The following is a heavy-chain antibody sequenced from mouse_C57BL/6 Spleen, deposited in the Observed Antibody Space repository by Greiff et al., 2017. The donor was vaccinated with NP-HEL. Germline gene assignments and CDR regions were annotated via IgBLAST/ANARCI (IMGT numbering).Heavy chain of an antibody. CDR3: ARRVTYGNYDYYYAMDY. V-gene: IGHV1-39*01. Sequence: VQLQQSGPELVKPGASVKISCKASGYSFTDYNMNWVKQSNGKSLEWIGVINPNYGTTRYNQKFKGKATLTVDQSSSTAYMQLNSLTSEDSAVYYCARRVTYGNYDYYYAMDYWGQGTSVTVSS. D-gene: IGHD2-1*01. CDR1: GYSFTDYN. J-gene: IGHJ4*01. CDR2: INPNYGTT.